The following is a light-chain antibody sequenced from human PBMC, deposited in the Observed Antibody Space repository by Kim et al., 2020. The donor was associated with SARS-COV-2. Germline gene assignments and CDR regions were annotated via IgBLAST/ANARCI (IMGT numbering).Light chain of an antibody. Sequence: SPGERATLSCRTSQTVSSSYLAWYQQRAGQAPRRLIYGTSTRATGIPDRFSGSGSGTDYTLTITGLEPEDFAVYYCQQYASSPITFGPGTKVDIK. CDR1: QTVSSSY. CDR2: GTS. V-gene: IGKV3-20*01. J-gene: IGKJ3*01. CDR3: QQYASSPIT.